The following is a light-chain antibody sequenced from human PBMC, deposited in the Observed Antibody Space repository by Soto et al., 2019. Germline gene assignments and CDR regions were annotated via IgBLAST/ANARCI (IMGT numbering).Light chain of an antibody. CDR3: QQSYSTSRT. Sequence: DIQMTQSPSSLSASVGDRVTITCRASQSISSYLNGYQQKPGKPPNLLIYAASSLQSGVPSRFSDSGSGTDFTLTISSLQPEDFATYYCQQSYSTSRTFGHGTKVEIK. CDR1: QSISSY. V-gene: IGKV1-39*01. J-gene: IGKJ1*01. CDR2: AAS.